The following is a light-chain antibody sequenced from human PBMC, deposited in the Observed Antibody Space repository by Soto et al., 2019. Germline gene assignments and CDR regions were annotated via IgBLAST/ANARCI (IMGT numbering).Light chain of an antibody. J-gene: IGKJ2*01. CDR3: QQYGDSRT. Sequence: EIVLTQSPGTLSLSPGERATLSCRASQSVSSIYLAWYQQKPGQAPRLLIYGASSRATGIPDRFSGSASGTDFILTINRLEPEYFAIYYCQQYGDSRTFGQGTKLEIK. CDR1: QSVSSIY. V-gene: IGKV3-20*01. CDR2: GAS.